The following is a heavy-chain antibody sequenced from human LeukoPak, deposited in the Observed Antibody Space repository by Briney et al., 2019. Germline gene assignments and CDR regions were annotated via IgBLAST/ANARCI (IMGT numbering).Heavy chain of an antibody. CDR2: VHPNGGNT. D-gene: IGHD1-14*01. CDR1: GYPFTTWE. J-gene: IGHJ5*02. Sequence: ASVTVSCKTSGYPFTTWEINWVRQAAGQGLEWMGWVHPNGGNTAYAQKFQGRVTMTRDTSISTAYMELSGLTSDDTAAYFCARGPRNDPWGQGTLVTVSS. CDR3: ARGPRNDP. V-gene: IGHV1-8*01.